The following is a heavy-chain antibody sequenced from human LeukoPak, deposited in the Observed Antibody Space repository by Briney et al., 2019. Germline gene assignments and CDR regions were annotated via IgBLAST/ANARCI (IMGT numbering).Heavy chain of an antibody. CDR2: IGGSGGIT. CDR3: AKLEYSSLLGAFDI. CDR1: GFTFSSYA. D-gene: IGHD6-19*01. V-gene: IGHV3-23*01. Sequence: GGSLRLSCAASGFTFSSYAMSWVRQAPGKGLEWVSSIGGSGGITYYADSVKGRFNISRDNSKNTLHLQMNSLRVEDTAIYYCAKLEYSSLLGAFDIWGLGTMVTVSS. J-gene: IGHJ3*02.